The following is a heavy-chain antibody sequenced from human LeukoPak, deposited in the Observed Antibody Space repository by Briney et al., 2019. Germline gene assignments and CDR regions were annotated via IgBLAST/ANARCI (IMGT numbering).Heavy chain of an antibody. CDR2: ISGSGGST. J-gene: IGHJ4*02. CDR3: AKDPITIFGVVTRIFDY. V-gene: IGHV3-23*01. D-gene: IGHD3-3*01. CDR1: GFTFSSYA. Sequence: GGSLRLSCAASGFTFSSYAMSWVRQAPGKGLEWVSAISGSGGSTYYADSVKGRFTISRDNSKNTLYLQMNSLRAEDTAVYHCAKDPITIFGVVTRIFDYWGQGTLVTVSS.